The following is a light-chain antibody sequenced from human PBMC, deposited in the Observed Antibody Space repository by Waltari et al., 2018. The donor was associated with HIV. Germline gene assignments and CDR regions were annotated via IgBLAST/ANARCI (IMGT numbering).Light chain of an antibody. CDR2: AAS. V-gene: IGKV1-12*01. CDR1: QSIGRW. J-gene: IGKJ4*01. Sequence: DIQMTQSPSSVSASVGDRVHITCRASQSIGRWLVWYQQTPGKAPKLLIYAASTLQGGVPSRFSGSGSGTSFTLTISSLQPEDFATYYCQQASSLPLTFGEGTKVEIK. CDR3: QQASSLPLT.